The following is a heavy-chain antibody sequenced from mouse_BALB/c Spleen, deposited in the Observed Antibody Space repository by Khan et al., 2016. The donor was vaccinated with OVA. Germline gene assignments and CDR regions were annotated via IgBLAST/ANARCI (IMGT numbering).Heavy chain of an antibody. D-gene: IGHD2-4*01. V-gene: IGHV3-2*02. J-gene: IGHJ3*01. CDR3: ARKDYYDDDPFTY. Sequence: EVQLQESGPGLVKPSQSLSLTCTVTGYSITSEYTWNWIRQFPGNKLEWMGFISYSGNTRYHPSLKSRISITRDTSKNQFFLQLNSVTSEDTATYYCARKDYYDDDPFTYWGQGTLVTVSA. CDR2: ISYSGNT. CDR1: GYSITSEYT.